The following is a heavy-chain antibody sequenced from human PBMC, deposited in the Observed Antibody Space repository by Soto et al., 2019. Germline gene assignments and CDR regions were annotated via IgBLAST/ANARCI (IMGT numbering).Heavy chain of an antibody. D-gene: IGHD7-27*01. Sequence: GGSLRLCCAASGFTFCNYAMSWVRQAPGKGLEWVSTITGNGGNTYYADSVKGRFTISRDNSKTTLYLQMNSLRAEDTAVYYCAKEAATGEFDYWGQGTLVTVSS. CDR1: GFTFCNYA. J-gene: IGHJ4*02. CDR2: ITGNGGNT. V-gene: IGHV3-23*01. CDR3: AKEAATGEFDY.